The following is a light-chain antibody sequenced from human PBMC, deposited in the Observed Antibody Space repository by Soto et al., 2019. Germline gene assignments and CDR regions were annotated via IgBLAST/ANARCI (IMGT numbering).Light chain of an antibody. J-gene: IGKJ5*01. CDR2: STS. CDR3: QHLNSYPIT. V-gene: IGKV1-9*01. Sequence: IQLTQSPSSLSASVGDRVTITCRASQGIRGLLTWYQQKPGKAPKLLIHSTSTLQSGVPLRFSGSGSGTDYTLTISSLQPEDFATYYCQHLNSYPITFGQGTRLEIK. CDR1: QGIRGL.